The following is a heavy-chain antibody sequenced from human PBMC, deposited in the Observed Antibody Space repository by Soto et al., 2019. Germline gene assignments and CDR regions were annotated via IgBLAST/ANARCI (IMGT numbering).Heavy chain of an antibody. CDR2: ISGSGGST. J-gene: IGHJ6*02. Sequence: GGSLRLSCAASGFTFSSYAMSWVRQAPGKGLEWVSAISGSGGSTYYADSVKGRFTISRDNSKNTLYLQMNSLRAEDTAVYYCAKDIYCSGGSCYPTYGMDVWGQGTTVTVSS. V-gene: IGHV3-23*01. D-gene: IGHD2-15*01. CDR3: AKDIYCSGGSCYPTYGMDV. CDR1: GFTFSSYA.